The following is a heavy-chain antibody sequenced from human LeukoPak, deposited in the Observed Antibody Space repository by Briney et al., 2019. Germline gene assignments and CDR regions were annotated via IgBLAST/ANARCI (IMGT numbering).Heavy chain of an antibody. Sequence: SQTLSLTCTVSGGSIRSGDYYWSWIRQPPGKGLEWIGYIYYSGSTYYNPSLKSRVTISVDTSKNQFSLKLSSVTAADTAVYYCARDGEDSGYSYGFPDAFDIWGQGTMVTVSS. CDR3: ARDGEDSGYSYGFPDAFDI. V-gene: IGHV4-30-4*08. J-gene: IGHJ3*02. D-gene: IGHD5-18*01. CDR2: IYYSGST. CDR1: GGSIRSGDYY.